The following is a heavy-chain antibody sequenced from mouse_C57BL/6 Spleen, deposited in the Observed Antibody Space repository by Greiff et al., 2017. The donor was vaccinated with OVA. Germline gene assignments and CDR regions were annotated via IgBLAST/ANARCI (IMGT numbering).Heavy chain of an antibody. D-gene: IGHD1-1*01. V-gene: IGHV3-1*01. CDR1: GYSITSGYD. Sequence: ESGPGMVKPSQSLSLTCTVTGYSITSGYDWHWIRHFPGNKLEWMGYISYSGSTNYNPSLKSRISITHDTSKNHFFLKLNSVTTEDTATYYCARDQVYYGRRDAWFAYWGQGTLVTVSA. J-gene: IGHJ3*01. CDR3: ARDQVYYGRRDAWFAY. CDR2: ISYSGST.